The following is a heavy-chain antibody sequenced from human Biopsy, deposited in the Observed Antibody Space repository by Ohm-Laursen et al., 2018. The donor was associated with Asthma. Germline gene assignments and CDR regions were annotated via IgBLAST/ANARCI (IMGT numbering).Heavy chain of an antibody. J-gene: IGHJ6*02. CDR1: GFTVSRDH. CDR2: ISSDGNNK. CDR3: ARDGGYGYLYSMDV. D-gene: IGHD5-18*01. Sequence: SLRLPCTASGFTVSRDHMFWVRQAPGKGLEWVALISSDGNNKYYADSVRGRFTISRDTSKDHLYLQMTNLRAEDTAVYYCARDGGYGYLYSMDVWGQGTTVTVSS. V-gene: IGHV3-30-3*01.